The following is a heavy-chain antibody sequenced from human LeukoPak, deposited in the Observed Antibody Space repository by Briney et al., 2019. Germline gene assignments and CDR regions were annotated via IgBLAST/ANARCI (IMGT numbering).Heavy chain of an antibody. CDR1: GFTFSSYS. V-gene: IGHV3-74*01. CDR3: ARGHVAGTDRHWDY. J-gene: IGHJ4*02. Sequence: GGSLRLSCAASGFTFSSYSMHWVRQAPGKGLVWVSRIISDGSSISYADSVKGRFTISRDNAKNTLYLQMNSLRAEDTAVYYCARGHVAGTDRHWDYWGQGALVTVSS. D-gene: IGHD6-19*01. CDR2: IISDGSSI.